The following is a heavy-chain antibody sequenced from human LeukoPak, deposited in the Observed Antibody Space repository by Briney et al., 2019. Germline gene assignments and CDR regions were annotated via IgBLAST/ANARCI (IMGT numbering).Heavy chain of an antibody. V-gene: IGHV3-53*01. CDR1: GFTVNSNY. CDR2: IYRSGDT. CDR3: ARDEVI. Sequence: GGSLRLSCAVSGFTVNSNYMSWVRQAPGKGLEWVSIIYRSGDTYYADSVKGRFTISRDNSKNTLYLQMNSLRAEDTAVYYCARDEVIWGQGTMVTVSS. J-gene: IGHJ3*02.